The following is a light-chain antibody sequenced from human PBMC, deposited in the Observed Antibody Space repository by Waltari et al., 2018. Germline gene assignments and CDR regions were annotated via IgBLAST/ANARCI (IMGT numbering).Light chain of an antibody. CDR1: QSVSSF. CDR2: DAS. CDR3: QQRSNLPSLS. V-gene: IGKV3-11*01. J-gene: IGKJ4*01. Sequence: EIVLTQSPATLSLSPGERATLSCRASQSVSSFLAWFQQKPGQAPRLLIFDASKRATDIPARFSATGSGTDFTLTISSLEPEEFAVYYCQQRSNLPSLSFGGGTKVEIK.